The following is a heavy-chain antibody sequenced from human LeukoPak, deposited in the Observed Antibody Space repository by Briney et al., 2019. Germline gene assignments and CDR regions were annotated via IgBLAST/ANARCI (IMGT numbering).Heavy chain of an antibody. V-gene: IGHV1-2*02. Sequence: ASVKVSCKASGYTFTGYYMHWVRQAPGQGLEWMGWINPNSGGTNYAQKFQGRGNMTRDTSISTAYMELSRLRSDDTAVYYCARGVPPPDSYYYHMDVWGKGTTVTVSS. CDR2: INPNSGGT. D-gene: IGHD4/OR15-4a*01. CDR3: ARGVPPPDSYYYHMDV. J-gene: IGHJ6*03. CDR1: GYTFTGYY.